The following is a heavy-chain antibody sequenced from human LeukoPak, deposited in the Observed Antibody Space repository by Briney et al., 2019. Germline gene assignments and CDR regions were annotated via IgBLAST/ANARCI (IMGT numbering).Heavy chain of an antibody. V-gene: IGHV4-4*02. J-gene: IGHJ3*02. CDR2: IYHSGST. CDR1: GGSISSSNW. CDR3: ARDRGYDSSGADAFDI. Sequence: SGTLSLTCAVSGGSISSSNWWSWVRQPPGKGLEWIGEIYHSGSTNYNPSLKSRVTISVDKSKNQFSLKLSSVTAADTAVYYCARDRGYDSSGADAFDIWGQGTMVTVSS. D-gene: IGHD3-22*01.